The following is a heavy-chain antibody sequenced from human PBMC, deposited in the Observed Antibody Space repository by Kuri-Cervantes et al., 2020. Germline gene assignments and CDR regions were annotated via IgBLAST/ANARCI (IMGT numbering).Heavy chain of an antibody. CDR3: AKDMGPNDYYYYGMDV. V-gene: IGHV3-9*01. D-gene: IGHD1-26*01. J-gene: IGHJ6*02. CDR2: ISWNSGSI. Sequence: GGSLRLSCVASGFTFSNFWMSWVRQAPGKGLEWVSGISWNSGSIGYADSVKGRFTISRDNAKNSLYLQMNSLRAEDTALYYCAKDMGPNDYYYYGMDVWGQGTTVTVSS. CDR1: GFTFSNFW.